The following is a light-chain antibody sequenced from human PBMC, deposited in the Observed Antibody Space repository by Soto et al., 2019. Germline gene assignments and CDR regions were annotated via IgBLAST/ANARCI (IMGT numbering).Light chain of an antibody. CDR1: QSVSSK. CDR2: AAS. J-gene: IGKJ4*01. CDR3: QQDSNWPRLT. V-gene: IGKV3-11*01. Sequence: EIVLTQSPATLSLSPGERATLSCRASQSVSSKLGGYQQKPGQAPRLLIYAASNRATGIPARFSGSGSGTEFTLTISSLEPEDIAVYYCQQDSNWPRLTFGGGTKVEIK.